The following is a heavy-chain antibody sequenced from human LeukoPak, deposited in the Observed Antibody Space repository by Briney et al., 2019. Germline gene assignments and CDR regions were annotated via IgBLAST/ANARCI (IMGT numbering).Heavy chain of an antibody. Sequence: GASVKVSCKASGYTFTSYGISWVRQAPGQGLEWVGWISAYNGNTNYAQKLQGRVTMTTDTSTSTAYMELRSLRSDDTAVYYCARGPIDLRIAAAANFDYWGQGTLVTVSS. CDR1: GYTFTSYG. CDR2: ISAYNGNT. V-gene: IGHV1-18*01. J-gene: IGHJ4*02. CDR3: ARGPIDLRIAAAANFDY. D-gene: IGHD6-13*01.